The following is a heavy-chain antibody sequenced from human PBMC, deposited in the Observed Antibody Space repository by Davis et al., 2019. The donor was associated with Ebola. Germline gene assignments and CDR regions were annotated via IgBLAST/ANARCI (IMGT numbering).Heavy chain of an antibody. V-gene: IGHV4-39*01. CDR1: GGSISSSSSY. D-gene: IGHD3-10*01. J-gene: IGHJ6*02. Sequence: MPGGSLRFSCTVSGGSISSSSSYWGWIRQPPGKGLEWIGNIFYSGSTYYNPSLKSRVTISVDTSKNQFSVKVTSVTAADTAVYYCARGHTYGSMVYGLDVWGQGTTVTVSS. CDR3: ARGHTYGSMVYGLDV. CDR2: IFYSGST.